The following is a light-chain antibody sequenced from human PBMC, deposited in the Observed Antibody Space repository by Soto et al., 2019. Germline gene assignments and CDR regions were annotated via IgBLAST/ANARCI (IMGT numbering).Light chain of an antibody. CDR2: DVT. CDR3: CSYAGSYTLGV. V-gene: IGLV2-11*01. CDR1: SSDVGGYNF. J-gene: IGLJ3*02. Sequence: QSALTQPRSVSGSPGQSVTISCTGTSSDVGGYNFVSWYQQYPAKAPKLIIYDVTKRPSGVPDRFSGSKSGNTASLTISGLQAEDEADFYCCSYAGSYTLGVFGGGTKLTVL.